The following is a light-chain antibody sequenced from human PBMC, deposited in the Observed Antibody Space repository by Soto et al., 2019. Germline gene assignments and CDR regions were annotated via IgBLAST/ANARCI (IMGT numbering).Light chain of an antibody. V-gene: IGKV1-27*01. CDR3: QKYNSAPET. J-gene: IGKJ3*01. Sequence: DIQMTQSPSSLSASVGDRVTITCRASQGISNYLAWYQQKPGKVPMLLIYAASTLQAGVPSRCSGSGSGTDFTLTISSLQPEEVATYYCQKYNSAPETFGPGTKLDIK. CDR2: AAS. CDR1: QGISNY.